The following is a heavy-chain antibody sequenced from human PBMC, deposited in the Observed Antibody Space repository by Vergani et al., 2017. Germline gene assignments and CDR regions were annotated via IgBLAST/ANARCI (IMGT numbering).Heavy chain of an antibody. CDR3: ARDRQGLVQGSFDI. J-gene: IGHJ3*02. Sequence: QLQLQESGPGLVKPSETLSLTCTVSGGSISSSSYYWGWIRQPPGKGLEWIGSIYYSGSTFYNPSLKSRVTISVDTSKNQFSLKLSSVAAADTAVYYWARDRQGLVQGSFDIWGQGTMVTGSS. CDR1: GGSISSSSYY. V-gene: IGHV4-39*07. D-gene: IGHD6-19*01. CDR2: IYYSGST.